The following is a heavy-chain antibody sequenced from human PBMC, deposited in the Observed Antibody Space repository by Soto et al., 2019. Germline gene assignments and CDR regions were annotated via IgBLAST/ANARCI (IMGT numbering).Heavy chain of an antibody. CDR3: VRRHLSATGIDWFDP. Sequence: ASVKVSCQASGYTFTSYGIHWVRQAPGHRLEWMGWINAANGDTKYSPKFQGRVTITRDTSASTAYMELSSLRSEDTAVYYCVRRHLSATGIDWFDPWGQGTLVTVSS. CDR1: GYTFTSYG. J-gene: IGHJ5*02. CDR2: INAANGDT. D-gene: IGHD6-13*01. V-gene: IGHV1-3*01.